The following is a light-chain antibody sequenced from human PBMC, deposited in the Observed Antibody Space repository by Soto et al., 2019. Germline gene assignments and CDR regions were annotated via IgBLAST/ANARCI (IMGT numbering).Light chain of an antibody. Sequence: EIVLTQSPGTLSLSPGEGATLSCRASQSVYKNFLAWYQQKPGQAPRLLINGASNMATGIPDRFSGSGSGTDFSLTIDSLEPEDFAVYFCQQYSSAPPTFGGGTKVAIK. V-gene: IGKV3-20*01. CDR2: GAS. CDR3: QQYSSAPPT. J-gene: IGKJ4*01. CDR1: QSVYKNF.